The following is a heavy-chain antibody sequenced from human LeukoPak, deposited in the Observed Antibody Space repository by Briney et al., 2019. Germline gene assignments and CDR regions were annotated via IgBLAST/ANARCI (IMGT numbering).Heavy chain of an antibody. CDR1: GFTFDDYG. CDR2: INWNGGST. J-gene: IGHJ4*02. D-gene: IGHD3-9*01. V-gene: IGHV3-20*04. Sequence: GGSLRLSCAASGFTFDDYGMSWVRQAPGKGLEWVSGINWNGGSTGYADSVKGRFTISRDNAKNSLYLQMNSLRAEDTALCYFARAGVDILTGYYSFDYWGQGTLVTVSS. CDR3: ARAGVDILTGYYSFDY.